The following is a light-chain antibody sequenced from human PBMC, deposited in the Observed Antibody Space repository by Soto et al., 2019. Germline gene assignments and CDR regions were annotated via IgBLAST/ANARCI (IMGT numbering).Light chain of an antibody. CDR2: GIS. J-gene: IGKJ1*01. V-gene: IGKV3-20*01. CDR1: HTISSSY. CDR3: QQDVISSPRP. Sequence: DIVLTQSPGTRSLSPGERATLSCRASHTISSSYLAWYQQKPGQAPRLLLYGISRRATGIPDRFSGSGYGKDFSLTITRLESEEFAVYYCQQDVISSPRPFGQGTKVDIK.